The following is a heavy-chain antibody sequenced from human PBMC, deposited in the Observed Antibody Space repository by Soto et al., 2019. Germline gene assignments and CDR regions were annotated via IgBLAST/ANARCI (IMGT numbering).Heavy chain of an antibody. CDR2: ISAYNGNT. D-gene: IGHD3-9*01. CDR3: ARDQYDILTGYPSDFDY. V-gene: IGHV1-18*01. Sequence: QVQLVQSGAEVKKPGASVKVSCKASGYTFTSYGISWVRQAPGQGLEWMGWISAYNGNTNYAQKLQGRVTMTTDTSTSTAYRELRSLRSDDTAVYYCARDQYDILTGYPSDFDYWGQGTLVTVSS. J-gene: IGHJ4*02. CDR1: GYTFTSYG.